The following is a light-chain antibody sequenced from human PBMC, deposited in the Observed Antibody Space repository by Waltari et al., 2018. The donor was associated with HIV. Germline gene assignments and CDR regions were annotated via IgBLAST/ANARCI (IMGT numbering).Light chain of an antibody. Sequence: QSALTQPASVSGSPGQSITVSCTGTSSDVGAYYYVSWYQQTPGPAPKLVIYEVSNRPSGISYRFSGSKSGNTASLTISGLQTEDEGDYYCSSFTTSNSLLFGGGTKVTVL. J-gene: IGLJ2*01. V-gene: IGLV2-14*01. CDR1: SSDVGAYYY. CDR2: EVS. CDR3: SSFTTSNSLL.